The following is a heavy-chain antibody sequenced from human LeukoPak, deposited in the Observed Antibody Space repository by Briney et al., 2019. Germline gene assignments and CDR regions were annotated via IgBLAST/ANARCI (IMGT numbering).Heavy chain of an antibody. D-gene: IGHD1-26*01. CDR1: GFTFSSYE. J-gene: IGHJ4*02. CDR3: ARSSYFDY. V-gene: IGHV3-48*03. Sequence: QAGGSLRLSCAASGFTFSSYEMNWVRQAPGKGLEWVSYISSSGRTIYSADSVRGRFTISRDNAKNSLYLQMNSLRAEDTAVYYCARSSYFDYWGQGTLVAVSS. CDR2: ISSSGRTI.